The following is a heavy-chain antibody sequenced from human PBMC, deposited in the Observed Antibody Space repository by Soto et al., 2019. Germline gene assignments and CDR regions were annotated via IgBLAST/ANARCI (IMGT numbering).Heavy chain of an antibody. V-gene: IGHV1-46*03. D-gene: IGHD3-22*01. Sequence: ASVKVSCKASGYTFTSYYMHWVRQAPGQGLEWMGIINPSGGSTSYAQKFQGRVTMTRDTSTSTVYMELSSLRSEDTAAYYCARDSRLRLYDSSGYYVYWGQGTPVTVSS. CDR2: INPSGGST. CDR1: GYTFTSYY. CDR3: ARDSRLRLYDSSGYYVY. J-gene: IGHJ4*02.